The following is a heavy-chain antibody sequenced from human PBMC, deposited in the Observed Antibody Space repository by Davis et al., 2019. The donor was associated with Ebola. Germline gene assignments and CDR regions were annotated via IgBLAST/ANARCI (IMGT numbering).Heavy chain of an antibody. D-gene: IGHD4-17*01. V-gene: IGHV3-71*01. CDR3: AKQTTVTTLGPFDY. Sequence: FTISRDDSKSIAYLQMNSLRAEDTAVYYCAKQTTVTTLGPFDYWGQGTLVTVSS. J-gene: IGHJ4*02.